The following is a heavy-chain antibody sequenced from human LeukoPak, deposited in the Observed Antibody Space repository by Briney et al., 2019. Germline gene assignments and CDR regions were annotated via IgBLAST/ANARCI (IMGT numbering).Heavy chain of an antibody. J-gene: IGHJ5*02. CDR3: AKVGYSNYVSWFDP. Sequence: GGSLRLSCAASGFTFSTHSMHWVRQAPGKGLEWISCISATGSSLYYADSVKGRFTISRDNSKNTLYLQMNSLRAEDTAVYYCAKVGYSNYVSWFDPWGQGTLVTVSS. CDR2: ISATGSSL. CDR1: GFTFSTHS. D-gene: IGHD4-11*01. V-gene: IGHV3-48*01.